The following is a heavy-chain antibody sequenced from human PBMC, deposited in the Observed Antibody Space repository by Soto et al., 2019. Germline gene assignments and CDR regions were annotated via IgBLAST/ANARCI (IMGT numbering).Heavy chain of an antibody. CDR2: IYHSGST. CDR1: GGSISSGGYS. CDR3: ARVSDYVWGSYRSTGWFDP. D-gene: IGHD3-16*02. V-gene: IGHV4-30-2*01. J-gene: IGHJ5*02. Sequence: PSETLSLTCAVSGGSISSGGYSWSWIRQPPGKGLEWIGYIYHSGSTYYNPSLKSRVTISVDRSKNQFSLKLSSVTAADTAVYYCARVSDYVWGSYRSTGWFDPRGQGTLVTVSS.